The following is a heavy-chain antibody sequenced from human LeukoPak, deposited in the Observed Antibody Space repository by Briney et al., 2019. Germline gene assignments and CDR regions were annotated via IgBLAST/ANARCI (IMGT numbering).Heavy chain of an antibody. D-gene: IGHD3-16*01. CDR3: ARQMGGFILLDY. CDR2: IYYSGST. Sequence: PSETLSLTCTASGGSISSYYWSWIRQPPGKGLEWIGYIYYSGSTNYNPSLKSRVTISVDTSKNHFSLKLSSVTAADTAVYYCARQMGGFILLDYWGQGALVTVSS. J-gene: IGHJ4*02. V-gene: IGHV4-59*08. CDR1: GGSISSYY.